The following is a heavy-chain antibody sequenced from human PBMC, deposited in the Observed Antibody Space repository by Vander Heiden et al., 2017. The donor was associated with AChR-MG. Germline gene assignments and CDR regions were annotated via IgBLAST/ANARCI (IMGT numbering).Heavy chain of an antibody. Sequence: EVQLVESGGGLVQPGRSLRLSWAASGITFADYAMHWVRQAPGKGLEWVSGISWNSCSIVYADSVKGRFTISRDNAKNSLYLQMNSLRAEDTALYYCAKGVYGDYSDAFDIWGQGTMVTVSS. CDR2: ISWNSCSI. CDR1: GITFADYA. D-gene: IGHD4-17*01. J-gene: IGHJ3*02. CDR3: AKGVYGDYSDAFDI. V-gene: IGHV3-9*01.